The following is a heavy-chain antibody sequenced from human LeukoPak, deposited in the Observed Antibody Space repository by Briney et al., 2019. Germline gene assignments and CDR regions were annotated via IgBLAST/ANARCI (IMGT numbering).Heavy chain of an antibody. D-gene: IGHD6-13*01. J-gene: IGHJ2*01. Sequence: GGSLRLSCAASGFAFSNAWMRWVRQAPGKGLEWVSSISSSSSYIYYADSVKGRFTISRDNAKNSLYLQMNSLRAEDTAVYYCASGGSSWYPGWYFDLWGRGTLVTVSS. CDR2: ISSSSSYI. V-gene: IGHV3-21*01. CDR1: GFAFSNAW. CDR3: ASGGSSWYPGWYFDL.